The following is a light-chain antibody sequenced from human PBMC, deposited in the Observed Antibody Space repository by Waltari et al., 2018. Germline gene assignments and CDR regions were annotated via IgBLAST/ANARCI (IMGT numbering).Light chain of an antibody. CDR3: QQYNTYSYT. CDR2: KAS. V-gene: IGKV1-5*03. CDR1: QSLSTW. J-gene: IGKJ2*01. Sequence: DSQMTQSPCTLSASVGDRVTVTCRASQSLSTWLAWYQQKPGEAPKLLIYKASILESGVPSRFSGSGSGTEFTLTISSLQPDDFATYYCQQYNTYSYTFGQGTKVEI.